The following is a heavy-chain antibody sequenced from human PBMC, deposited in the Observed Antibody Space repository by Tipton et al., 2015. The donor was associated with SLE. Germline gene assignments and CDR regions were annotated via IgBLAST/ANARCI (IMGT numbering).Heavy chain of an antibody. CDR3: ARHGDSSGYWTTGHFDY. D-gene: IGHD3-22*01. CDR2: ISSSGSTI. Sequence: SLRLSCAASGFTFSSYEMNWVRQAPGKGLEWVSYISSSGSTIYYADSVKGRFTISRDNAKNSLYLQMNSLRAEDTAVYYCARHGDSSGYWTTGHFDYWGQGTLVTVSS. CDR1: GFTFSSYE. J-gene: IGHJ4*02. V-gene: IGHV3-48*03.